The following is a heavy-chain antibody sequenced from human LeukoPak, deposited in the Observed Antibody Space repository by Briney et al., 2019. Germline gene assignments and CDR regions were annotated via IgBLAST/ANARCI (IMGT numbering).Heavy chain of an antibody. D-gene: IGHD6-19*01. Sequence: GGSLRLSCAASGFTVSSNYMSWVRQAPGKGLEWVSVIYSGGSTYYADSVKGRFTISRDNSKNTLYLQMNSLRAEDTAVYYCARRIAVAGTNYFDYWGQGTLLTVSS. CDR2: IYSGGST. V-gene: IGHV3-53*01. CDR3: ARRIAVAGTNYFDY. CDR1: GFTVSSNY. J-gene: IGHJ4*02.